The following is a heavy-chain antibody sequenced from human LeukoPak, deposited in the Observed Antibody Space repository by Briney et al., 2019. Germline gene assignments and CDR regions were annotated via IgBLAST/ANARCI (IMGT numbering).Heavy chain of an antibody. J-gene: IGHJ5*02. CDR3: ARGLGGWFDP. CDR1: GGSISSGDYY. CDR2: IYYSGST. V-gene: IGHV4-30-4*01. Sequence: SETLSLTCTVSGGSISSGDYYWTWIRQPPGTGLEWIGYIYYSGSTYYNPSLKSRIITSIDTSKNQFSLQLSSVTAADTAVYYCARGLGGWFDPWGQGALVTVSP. D-gene: IGHD3/OR15-3a*01.